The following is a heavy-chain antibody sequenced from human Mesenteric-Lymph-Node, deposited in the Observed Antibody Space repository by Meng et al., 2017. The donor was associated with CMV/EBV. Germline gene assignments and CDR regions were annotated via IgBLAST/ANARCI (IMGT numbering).Heavy chain of an antibody. J-gene: IGHJ4*02. V-gene: IGHV1-18*01. Sequence: ASVKVSCKASGYTFTSYGISWVRQAPGQGLEWMGWISAYNGNTNYAQNLQGRVTMTRDTSTSTVYMELSSLRSEDTAVYYCARDKVRGVHFDYWGQGTLVTVSS. CDR3: ARDKVRGVHFDY. CDR1: GYTFTSYG. CDR2: ISAYNGNT. D-gene: IGHD3-10*01.